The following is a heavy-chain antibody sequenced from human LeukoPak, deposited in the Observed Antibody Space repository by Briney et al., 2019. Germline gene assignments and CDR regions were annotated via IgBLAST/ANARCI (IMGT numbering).Heavy chain of an antibody. J-gene: IGHJ6*03. D-gene: IGHD5-24*01. V-gene: IGHV3-30*02. CDR2: IRYDGSNK. CDR3: AKRGVEMATIYYMDV. Sequence: GGSLRLSCAASGFTFNSYGMHWVRQAPGKGLEWVAFIRYDGSNKYYADSVKDRFTISRDNSKNTLYLQMNSLRDGDTAVYYRAKRGVEMATIYYMDVWGKGTAVT. CDR1: GFTFNSYG.